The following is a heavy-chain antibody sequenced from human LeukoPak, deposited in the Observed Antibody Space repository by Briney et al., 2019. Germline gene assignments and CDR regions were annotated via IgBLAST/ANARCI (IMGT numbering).Heavy chain of an antibody. CDR1: GFTFDDYA. D-gene: IGHD3-9*01. CDR2: ISWNSGSI. J-gene: IGHJ6*02. CDR3: AKELLHYDILTGTTPYYYYGMDV. V-gene: IGHV3-9*01. Sequence: PGRSLRLSCAASGFTFDDYAMHWVRHAPGKGLEWVSGISWNSGSIGYADSVKGRFTISRDNAKNSLYLQMNSLRAEDTALYYCAKELLHYDILTGTTPYYYYGMDVWGQGTTVTVSS.